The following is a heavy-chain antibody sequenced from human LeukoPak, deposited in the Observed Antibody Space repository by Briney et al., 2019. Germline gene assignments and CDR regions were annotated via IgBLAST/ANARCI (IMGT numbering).Heavy chain of an antibody. CDR2: IYYSGNT. Sequence: SETLSLTCTVSGVSISSSNSYWGWIRQPPGKGLEWIGSIYYSGNTYYNASLKSQVSISIDTSKNQFSLKLSSVTAADTAVYYCARSTMVVAFDIWGQGTMVTVSS. CDR3: ARSTMVVAFDI. CDR1: GVSISSSNSY. D-gene: IGHD3-10*01. J-gene: IGHJ3*02. V-gene: IGHV4-39*07.